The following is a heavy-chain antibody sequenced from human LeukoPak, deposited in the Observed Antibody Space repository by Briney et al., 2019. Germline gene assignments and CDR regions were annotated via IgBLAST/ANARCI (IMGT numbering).Heavy chain of an antibody. CDR1: GASFSRYTYY. Sequence: SETLSLTRTVSGASFSRYTYYWGWIRQPPKKGLEWLGYIYDNGSTNYNPSLKSRVTISVDMSKNQFSLKLTSVTAADTVVYCCARTPRGEYPRHTYFDYWGQGTLVTVSS. J-gene: IGHJ4*02. CDR3: ARTPRGEYPRHTYFDY. CDR2: IYDNGST. D-gene: IGHD3-10*01. V-gene: IGHV4-61*01.